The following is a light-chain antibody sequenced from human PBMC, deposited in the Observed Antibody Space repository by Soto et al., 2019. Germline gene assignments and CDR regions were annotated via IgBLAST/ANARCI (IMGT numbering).Light chain of an antibody. J-gene: IGLJ2*01. V-gene: IGLV7-46*01. CDR3: LLSFCGVRRV. CDR2: DTS. Sequence: QAVVTQEPSVTVSPGGTVTLTCGSSTGAVTSGHYPYWFQQKPGQAPRTLIYDTSNRHSWTPARFSGSLLGGKAALTLSGAQPEDEAEYYCLLSFCGVRRVFGGGTKLTVL. CDR1: TGAVTSGHY.